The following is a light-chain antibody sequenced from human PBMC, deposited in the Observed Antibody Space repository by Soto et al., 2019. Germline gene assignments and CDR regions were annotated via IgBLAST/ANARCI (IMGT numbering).Light chain of an antibody. J-gene: IGKJ4*01. CDR2: AAS. CDR3: QQTKGFPLT. Sequence: DIQMTQSPSSLSASVGARVTITCRARQDLSKNLAWYQQIPGKAPKLLIFAASTLQSGVPSRFSASGSGTYFILTVGGLQPEDAATYYCQQTKGFPLTFGGGTKVEIK. V-gene: IGKV1-12*01. CDR1: QDLSKN.